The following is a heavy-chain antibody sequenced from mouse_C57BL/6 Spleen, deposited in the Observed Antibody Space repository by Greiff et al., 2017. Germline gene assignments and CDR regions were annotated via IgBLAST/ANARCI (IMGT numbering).Heavy chain of an antibody. Sequence: QVTLQVCGPGILQSSQTLSLTCSFSGFSLSTSGMGVSWIRQPSGKGLEWLAHLYWDDDKRHNPSLKSRPTISTDTSRNQVFLKITSVDNADTATYYCAGEVVTAVVATSCWYFDVWGTGTTVTVSS. CDR3: AGEVVTAVVATSCWYFDV. V-gene: IGHV8-12*01. CDR2: LYWDDDK. J-gene: IGHJ1*03. CDR1: GFSLSTSGMG. D-gene: IGHD1-1*01.